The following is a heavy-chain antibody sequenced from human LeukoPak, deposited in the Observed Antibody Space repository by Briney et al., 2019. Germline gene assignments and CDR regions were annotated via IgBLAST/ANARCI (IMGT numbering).Heavy chain of an antibody. CDR1: GFTVSRNY. J-gene: IGHJ4*02. CDR2: IYSGGST. D-gene: IGHD3-22*01. Sequence: GRSLRLSCAASGFTVSRNYMTWVRQAPGKGLEWVSVIYSGGSTYYADSVKGRFTISRDNSKNTLYLQMNRLRAEDTAVYYCARVVNNYESSGVFDYWGQGTLVTVSS. CDR3: ARVVNNYESSGVFDY. V-gene: IGHV3-66*01.